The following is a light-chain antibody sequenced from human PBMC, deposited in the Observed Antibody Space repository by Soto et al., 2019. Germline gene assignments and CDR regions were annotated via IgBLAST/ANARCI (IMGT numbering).Light chain of an antibody. CDR2: ANI. J-gene: IGLJ2*01. V-gene: IGLV1-40*01. CDR1: TSNIGSGYD. Sequence: QSVLTQPPSVSGAPGQGVTISCTGSTSNIGSGYDVHWYQQVPGLAPKLLIYANINRPSGVPDRFSGSKSGTSASLAISGLQSEDEAHYYCGAWDDSLNVLVFGGGTKLTVL. CDR3: GAWDDSLNVLV.